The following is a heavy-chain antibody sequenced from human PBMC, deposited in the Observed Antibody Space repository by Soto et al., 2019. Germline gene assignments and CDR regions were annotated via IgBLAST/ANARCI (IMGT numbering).Heavy chain of an antibody. CDR1: GYTFTSYG. CDR3: ARALYYYDNSGLAY. CDR2: INIYSGDA. V-gene: IGHV1-18*01. D-gene: IGHD3-22*01. J-gene: IGHJ4*02. Sequence: QVRLEQSGPEVKKTGASVKVSCKASGYTFTSYGISWVRQAPGQGLEWMGWINIYSGDAKYAQSFQDRVTMTRDTSTNTVYMEMRTLRSDDTAVYYCARALYYYDNSGLAYWGQGTLVTVSS.